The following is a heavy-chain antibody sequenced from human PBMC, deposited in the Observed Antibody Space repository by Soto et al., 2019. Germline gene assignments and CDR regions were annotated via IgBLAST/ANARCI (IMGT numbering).Heavy chain of an antibody. V-gene: IGHV1-46*01. D-gene: IGHD6-19*01. Sequence: QVQLVQSGAEVKNPGASVKDSCKASGYTFTSYYMHWVRQAPGQGLEWMGIINPSGGSTSYAQKCQGRVIMHRDTSNNTVYMELGRLRSEDTAVYYYERDHIAVDGTYSSYTFDYWGPGTLVTVSS. J-gene: IGHJ4*02. CDR1: GYTFTSYY. CDR3: ERDHIAVDGTYSSYTFDY. CDR2: INPSGGST.